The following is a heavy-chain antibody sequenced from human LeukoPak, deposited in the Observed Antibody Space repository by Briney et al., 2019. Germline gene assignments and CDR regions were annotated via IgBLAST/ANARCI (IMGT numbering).Heavy chain of an antibody. CDR3: ATLTAAAGTGFDY. D-gene: IGHD6-13*01. V-gene: IGHV1-69-2*01. CDR2: VDPEDGET. CDR1: GYTFTSYY. Sequence: ASVKVSCKASGYTFTSYYIHWVQQAPGKGLEWMGLVDPEDGETIYAEKFQGRVTITADTSTDTAYMELSSLRSEDTAVYYCATLTAAAGTGFDYWGQGTLVTVSS. J-gene: IGHJ4*02.